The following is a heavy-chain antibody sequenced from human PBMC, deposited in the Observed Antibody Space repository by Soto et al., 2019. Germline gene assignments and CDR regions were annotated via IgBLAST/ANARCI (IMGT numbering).Heavy chain of an antibody. CDR1: GFAFSSYW. J-gene: IGHJ4*02. Sequence: PGGSLRLSCEASGFAFSSYWMHWVRQAPGKGLVWVSRINSDGSSTSYADSVKGRFTISRDNAKNTLYLQMNSLRAEDTAVYYCARRTYYYDSSGYYRQYYFDYWGQGTLVTVSS. V-gene: IGHV3-74*01. CDR3: ARRTYYYDSSGYYRQYYFDY. CDR2: INSDGSST. D-gene: IGHD3-22*01.